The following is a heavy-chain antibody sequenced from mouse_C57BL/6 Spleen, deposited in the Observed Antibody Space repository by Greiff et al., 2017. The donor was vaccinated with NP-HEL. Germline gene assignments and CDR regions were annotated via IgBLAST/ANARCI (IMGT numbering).Heavy chain of an antibody. CDR2: IDPSDSET. CDR1: GYTFTSYW. J-gene: IGHJ2*01. Sequence: QVQLKQPGAELVRPGSSVKLSCKASGYTFTSYWMHWVKQRPIQGLEWIGNIDPSDSETHYNQKFKDKATLTVDKSSSTAYMQLSSLTSEDSAVYYCARERTGNYFDYWGQGTTLTVSS. CDR3: ARERTGNYFDY. V-gene: IGHV1-52*01.